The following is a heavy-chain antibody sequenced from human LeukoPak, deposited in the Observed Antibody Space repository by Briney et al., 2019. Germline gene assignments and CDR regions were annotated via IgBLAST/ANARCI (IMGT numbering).Heavy chain of an antibody. CDR2: ISSGSTTI. CDR3: ASRTLERSGNID. J-gene: IGHJ4*02. CDR1: GFTFSNYE. V-gene: IGHV3-48*03. D-gene: IGHD2/OR15-2a*01. Sequence: GGSLRLSCAASGFTFSNYEMNWVRQAPGKGLEWVSYISSGSTTIFYADSVKGRFTISRDNSKNSLYLQMNSLRAEDTAVYYCASRTLERSGNIDWGQGTLVTVSS.